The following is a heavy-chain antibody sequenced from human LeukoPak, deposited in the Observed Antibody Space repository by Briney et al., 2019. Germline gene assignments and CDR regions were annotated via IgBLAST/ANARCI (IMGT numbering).Heavy chain of an antibody. CDR1: GVSICSYY. CDR3: ARWVTTGLDWFDP. V-gene: IGHV4-59*01. CDR2: ISYSGSS. J-gene: IGHJ5*02. D-gene: IGHD2-21*02. Sequence: SETLSLTCTVSGVSICSYYWSWIRQPPGKGLEWIGCISYSGSSTYNPSLKSRVTISVDTSKNQFSLKVTSVTAADTAVYYCARWVTTGLDWFDPWGQGTLVTVSS.